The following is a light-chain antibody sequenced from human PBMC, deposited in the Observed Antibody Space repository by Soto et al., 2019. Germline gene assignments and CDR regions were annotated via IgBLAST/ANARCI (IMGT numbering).Light chain of an antibody. V-gene: IGLV1-51*01. CDR1: SSNIGNNY. CDR2: DND. CDR3: GTWDSGLSVVL. Sequence: QSVLTQPPSVSAAPGQKVTISCSGSSSNIGNNYVSWYQQLPATAPKLLINDNDKRPSGIPDRFSGSKSGTSATLGITGLQTGDEADYFCGTWDSGLSVVLFGGGTKVTVL. J-gene: IGLJ2*01.